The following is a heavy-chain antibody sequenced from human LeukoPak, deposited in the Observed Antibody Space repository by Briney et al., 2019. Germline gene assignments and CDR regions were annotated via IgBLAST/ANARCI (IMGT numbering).Heavy chain of an antibody. CDR2: IYTSGST. V-gene: IGHV4-4*07. CDR3: ARHLGGSGSHDAFDI. Sequence: SETLSLTCTVSDGSITNYDWSWIRQPAGKGLEWIGRIYTSGSTYYNPSLKSRVTISVDTSKNQFSLKLSSVTAADTAVYYCARHLGGSGSHDAFDIWGQGTMVTVSS. CDR1: DGSITNYD. D-gene: IGHD3-10*01. J-gene: IGHJ3*02.